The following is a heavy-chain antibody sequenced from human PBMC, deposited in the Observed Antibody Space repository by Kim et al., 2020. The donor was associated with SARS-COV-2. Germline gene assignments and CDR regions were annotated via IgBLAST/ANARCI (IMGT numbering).Heavy chain of an antibody. CDR1: GYSFTSYW. J-gene: IGHJ6*02. CDR3: ARHNYDFWSGYPNYYYYYGMDV. V-gene: IGHV5-51*01. D-gene: IGHD3-3*01. Sequence: GESLKISCKGSGYSFTSYWIGWVRQMPGKGLEWMGIIYPGDSDTRYSPSFQGQVTISADKSISTAYLQWSSLKASDTAMYYYARHNYDFWSGYPNYYYYYGMDVWGQGTTVTVSS. CDR2: IYPGDSDT.